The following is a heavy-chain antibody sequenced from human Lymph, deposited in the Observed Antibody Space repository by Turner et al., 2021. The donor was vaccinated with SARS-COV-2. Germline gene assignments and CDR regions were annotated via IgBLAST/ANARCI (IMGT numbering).Heavy chain of an antibody. CDR3: ARDLVVYGMDV. Sequence: VPLVRTVVALTQPGGSLSLSCAPSGPTVSSTYMTWVRQAPGKGLEWVSVSYSGGSTFYADAVKGRFTISRDNSKNTLYLQMNSLRAEDTAVYYCARDLVVYGMDVWGQGTTVTVSS. V-gene: IGHV3-53*02. CDR2: SYSGGST. CDR1: GPTVSSTY. J-gene: IGHJ6*02. D-gene: IGHD3-10*01.